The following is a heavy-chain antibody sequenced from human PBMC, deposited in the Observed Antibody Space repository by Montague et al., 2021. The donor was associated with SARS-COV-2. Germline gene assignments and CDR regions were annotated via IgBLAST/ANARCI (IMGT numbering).Heavy chain of an antibody. V-gene: IGHV4-34*01. Sequence: SETLSLTCAVHGGSFSTYSWNWIRQPPGKGLGWIGEIHHGGCTNYNPSLKSRVTISADTSKNQFSLKLTSVAAADTAVYYCARLGDGVVPSPILGVGPYYSYYYMDVWGKGTTVTVSS. CDR3: ARLGDGVVPSPILGVGPYYSYYYMDV. D-gene: IGHD3-10*01. CDR1: GGSFSTYS. CDR2: IHHGGCT. J-gene: IGHJ6*03.